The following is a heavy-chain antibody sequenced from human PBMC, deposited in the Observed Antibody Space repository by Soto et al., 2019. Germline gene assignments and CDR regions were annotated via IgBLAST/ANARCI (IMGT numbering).Heavy chain of an antibody. CDR2: ISGSGGST. CDR3: AKDTPVSGGDCYAVDY. D-gene: IGHD2-21*02. Sequence: GGSLRLSCAASGFTFSSYAMSWVRQAPGKGLEWVSAISGSGGSTYYADSVKGRFTISRDNSKNTLYLRMNSLRAEDTAVYYCAKDTPVSGGDCYAVDYWGQGTLVTVSS. J-gene: IGHJ4*02. CDR1: GFTFSSYA. V-gene: IGHV3-23*01.